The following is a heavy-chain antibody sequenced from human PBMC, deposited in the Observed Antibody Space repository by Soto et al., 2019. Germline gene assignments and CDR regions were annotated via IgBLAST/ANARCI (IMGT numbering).Heavy chain of an antibody. V-gene: IGHV4-39*02. Sequence: PSETLSLACNVSCGSISRSDYYLCRIRHPPGNSLEWIGSISFGVSTYYNPSLKSRLTISIDTSKNHFSLKLSSVTAADTAVYYCATYSVSRLLNHWYFDLWGRGTLVTVSS. J-gene: IGHJ2*01. D-gene: IGHD2-15*01. CDR2: ISFGVST. CDR1: CGSISRSDYY. CDR3: ATYSVSRLLNHWYFDL.